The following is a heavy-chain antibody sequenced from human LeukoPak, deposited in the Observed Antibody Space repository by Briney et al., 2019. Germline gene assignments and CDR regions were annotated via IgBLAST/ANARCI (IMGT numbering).Heavy chain of an antibody. J-gene: IGHJ4*02. D-gene: IGHD3-10*01. CDR1: GGSISSSSYY. CDR2: IYYSGGT. V-gene: IGHV4-39*01. Sequence: SETLSLTCTVSGGSISSSSYYWGWIRQPPGKGLEWIAGIYYSGGTYYNPSLKSRVTISVDTSKNQFSLKLSSVTAADTAVYYCARQYYYGSGSYPDFDYWGQGTLVTVSS. CDR3: ARQYYYGSGSYPDFDY.